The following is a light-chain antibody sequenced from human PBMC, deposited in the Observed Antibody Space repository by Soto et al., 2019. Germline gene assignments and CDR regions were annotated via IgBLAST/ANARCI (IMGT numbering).Light chain of an antibody. CDR3: QKYVSLPIT. J-gene: IGKJ5*01. Sequence: EIVLTPSPGTLSLSPDERATLSCRASQSISSSYLAWYQQKPGQAPRLLIYGAFSRATGIPDRFSGSGSGTDFTLTINRVAPEDFAVYYCQKYVSLPITFGQGTRLEIK. CDR1: QSISSSY. CDR2: GAF. V-gene: IGKV3-20*01.